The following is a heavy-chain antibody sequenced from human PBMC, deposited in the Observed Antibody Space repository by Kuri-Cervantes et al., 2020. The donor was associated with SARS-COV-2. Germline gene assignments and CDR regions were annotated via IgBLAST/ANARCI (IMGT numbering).Heavy chain of an antibody. CDR1: GFTFSRYV. CDR2: ISSSSSTV. Sequence: GESLKISCAGSGFTFSRYVLHWVRQAPGKGLEWVSYISSSSSTVYYADSVKGRFTISRDNAKNSLYLQMNSLRDEDTAVYYCASQQLPLFDYWGQGTLVTVSS. J-gene: IGHJ4*02. D-gene: IGHD6-13*01. CDR3: ASQQLPLFDY. V-gene: IGHV3-48*02.